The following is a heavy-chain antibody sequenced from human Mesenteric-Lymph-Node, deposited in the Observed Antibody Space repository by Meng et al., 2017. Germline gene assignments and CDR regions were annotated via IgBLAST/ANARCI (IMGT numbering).Heavy chain of an antibody. J-gene: IGHJ4*02. CDR3: AKDKEGTVADYFDY. V-gene: IGHV3-23*01. Sequence: ETLSLTCAASGFNFSSYAMIWVRQAPGKGLEGVSSISGSGGTTYYADSVKGRFTISRDISKNTLYLQMNSLRAEDTAIYFCAKDKEGTVADYFDYWGQGTLVTVSS. CDR2: ISGSGGTT. D-gene: IGHD1-26*01. CDR1: GFNFSSYA.